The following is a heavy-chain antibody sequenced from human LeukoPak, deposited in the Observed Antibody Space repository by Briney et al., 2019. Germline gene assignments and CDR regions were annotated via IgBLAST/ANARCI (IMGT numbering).Heavy chain of an antibody. CDR1: GFTFSNAW. D-gene: IGHD6-19*01. CDR3: TSADYSSGRYYFDY. J-gene: IGHJ4*02. V-gene: IGHV3-15*01. Sequence: GGSLRLSCAASGFTFSNAWMSWVRQAPGKGLEWVGRIKSKTDGGTTDYAAPVKGRFTISRDVSKTTLYLQMNSLKTEDSAVYYCTSADYSSGRYYFDYWGPGTLVTVSS. CDR2: IKSKTDGGTT.